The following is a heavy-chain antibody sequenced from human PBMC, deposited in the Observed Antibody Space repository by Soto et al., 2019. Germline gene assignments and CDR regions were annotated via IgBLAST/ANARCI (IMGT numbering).Heavy chain of an antibody. CDR1: GGSISSYY. J-gene: IGHJ4*02. Sequence: PSETLSLTCTVSGGSISSYYWSWIRQPPGKGLEWIGYIYYSGSTNYNPSLKSRVTISVDTSKNQFSLKLSSVTAADTAVYYCARGGMATINGDLDYWGQGTLVTVSS. D-gene: IGHD5-12*01. CDR3: ARGGMATINGDLDY. V-gene: IGHV4-59*01. CDR2: IYYSGST.